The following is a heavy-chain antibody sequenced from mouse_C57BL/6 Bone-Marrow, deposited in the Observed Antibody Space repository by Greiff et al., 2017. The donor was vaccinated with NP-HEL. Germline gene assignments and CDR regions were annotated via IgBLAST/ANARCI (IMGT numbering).Heavy chain of an antibody. CDR2: IRNKANGYTT. CDR3: ARSGMITTRYFDV. V-gene: IGHV7-3*01. J-gene: IGHJ1*03. D-gene: IGHD2-4*01. Sequence: EVKLMESGGGLVQPGGSLSLSCAASGFTFTDYYMSWVRQPPGKALEWLGFIRNKANGYTTEYSASVKGRFTISRDTSQSILYLQMNALRAEDSATYYCARSGMITTRYFDVWGTGTTVTVSS. CDR1: GFTFTDYY.